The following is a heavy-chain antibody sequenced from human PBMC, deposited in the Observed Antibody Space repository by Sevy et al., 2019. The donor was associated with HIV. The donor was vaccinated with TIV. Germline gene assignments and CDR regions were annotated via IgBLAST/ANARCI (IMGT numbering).Heavy chain of an antibody. CDR2: FDPEDGET. CDR1: GYTLTGLS. Sequence: ASVKVSCKVSGYTLTGLSIHWVRQAPGKGLEWMGGFDPEDGETIYAQKFQGRVTMTEDTSTDTAYMELSSLRSEDTAVYYCPTSPDYYDSSRDAFDIWGQGTMVTVSS. CDR3: PTSPDYYDSSRDAFDI. V-gene: IGHV1-24*01. J-gene: IGHJ3*02. D-gene: IGHD3-22*01.